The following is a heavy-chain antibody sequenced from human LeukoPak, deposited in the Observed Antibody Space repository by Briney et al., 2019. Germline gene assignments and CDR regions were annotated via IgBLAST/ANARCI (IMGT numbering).Heavy chain of an antibody. V-gene: IGHV4-34*01. Sequence: PSAPLSLTCAGYGGSSRGYYWNGRWIRQSPGEGLGWIGEMNDSGSPKYNPSLNSLVTISENKSLNQFSLRLSSVTAADTAVYFCARGATRRSFGEDYYYYMDVWGKGTTVTVSS. CDR3: ARGATRRSFGEDYYYYMDV. D-gene: IGHD3-10*01. J-gene: IGHJ6*03. CDR1: GGSSRGYY. CDR2: MNDSGSP.